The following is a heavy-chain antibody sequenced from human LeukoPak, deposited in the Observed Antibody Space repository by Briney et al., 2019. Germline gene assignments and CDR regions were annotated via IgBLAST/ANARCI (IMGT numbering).Heavy chain of an antibody. CDR1: GFTVSSSY. Sequence: GGSLRLSCAASGFTVSSSYMSWVRQAPGKGLEWVSVIHSGGKAYYADSVKGRFSISRDNSKNTLYLQMNSLRAQDTAVYYCTRDLNSGGSCWGQGALVTVSS. CDR3: TRDLNSGGSC. D-gene: IGHD2-15*01. V-gene: IGHV3-53*01. CDR2: IHSGGKA. J-gene: IGHJ4*02.